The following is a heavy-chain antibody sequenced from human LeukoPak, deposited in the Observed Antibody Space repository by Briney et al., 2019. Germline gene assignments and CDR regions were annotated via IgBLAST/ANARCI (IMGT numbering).Heavy chain of an antibody. CDR3: ASSLRGIAAAGTSGPFDY. CDR1: GYTFTSYG. Sequence: RASVKVSCKASGYTFTSYGISWVRQAPGQGLEWMGWISAYNGNTNYGQKFQGRVSMTTDTSTSTAYMELRSLRSDDTAVYYCASSLRGIAAAGTSGPFDYWGQGTLVTVSS. CDR2: ISAYNGNT. D-gene: IGHD6-13*01. J-gene: IGHJ4*02. V-gene: IGHV1-18*01.